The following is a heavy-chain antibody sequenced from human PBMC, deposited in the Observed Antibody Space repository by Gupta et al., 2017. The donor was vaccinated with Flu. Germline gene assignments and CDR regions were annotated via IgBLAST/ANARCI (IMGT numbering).Heavy chain of an antibody. Sequence: QLQLQESGPGLVKPSETLSLTCTVSGGSISSSSYYWGWIRQPPGKGLEWIGSIYYSGSTYYNPSLKSRVTISVDTSKNQFSLKLSSVTAADTAVYYCARFFLAERVAGHLIEPSIDYWGQGTLVTVSS. J-gene: IGHJ4*02. D-gene: IGHD6-19*01. CDR1: GGSISSSSYY. CDR2: IYYSGST. V-gene: IGHV4-39*01. CDR3: ARFFLAERVAGHLIEPSIDY.